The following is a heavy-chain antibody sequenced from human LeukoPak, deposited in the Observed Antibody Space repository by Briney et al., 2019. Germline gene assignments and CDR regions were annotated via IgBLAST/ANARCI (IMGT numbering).Heavy chain of an antibody. V-gene: IGHV3-30-3*01. Sequence: GRSLRLSCVDSGFTFSAYAMHWVRQAPGKGLEWVAVMSNDGTNAYYADSVKGRFTISRDNSKNTLYLQMSSLSAEDTAVYYGASFSRRGGHAVGGFAPWGRGTRVTVST. D-gene: IGHD3-3*01. CDR2: MSNDGTNA. J-gene: IGHJ5*02. CDR3: ASFSRRGGHAVGGFAP. CDR1: GFTFSAYA.